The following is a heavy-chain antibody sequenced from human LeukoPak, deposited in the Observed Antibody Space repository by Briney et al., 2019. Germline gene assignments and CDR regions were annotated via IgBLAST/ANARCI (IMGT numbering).Heavy chain of an antibody. Sequence: SQTLSLTCTVSGASITSDDFYWNWIRQHPGKGLEWIGYIYYTGSTYYNSSLKSRVTISIDTSKNQFSLNLSSVTAADTAMYYCARGPPFASWGQGTLVTVSS. J-gene: IGHJ1*01. CDR1: GASITSDDFY. CDR3: ARGPPFAS. D-gene: IGHD3-16*01. CDR2: IYYTGST. V-gene: IGHV4-31*03.